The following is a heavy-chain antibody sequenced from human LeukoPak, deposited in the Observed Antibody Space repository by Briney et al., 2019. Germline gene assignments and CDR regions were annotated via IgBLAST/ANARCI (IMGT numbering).Heavy chain of an antibody. CDR2: MYYTGGT. V-gene: IGHV4-39*01. Sequence: PSETLSLTCTVSGGSIGSASSYWAWIRQPPGKGLEWIGIMYYTGGTYYNPSLKSRVTISGGTSKNQFPLKLSSVTAADTAVYYCASPGGNRWLQFYHFDYWGQGTLVTVSS. CDR1: GGSIGSASSY. D-gene: IGHD5-24*01. J-gene: IGHJ4*02. CDR3: ASPGGNRWLQFYHFDY.